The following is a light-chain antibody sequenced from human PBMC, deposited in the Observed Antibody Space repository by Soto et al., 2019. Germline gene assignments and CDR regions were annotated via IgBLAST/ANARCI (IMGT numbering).Light chain of an antibody. J-gene: IGLJ1*01. V-gene: IGLV2-14*03. CDR1: SSDMGSSDH. Sequence: QSVLTQPAFVSDSPGQLITISCIGTSSDMGSSDHVSWHQQHPGRAPKLIIYDVYNRPSGVSHRFSGSKTGNTASLIISGLQAEDEADYYCSSYTSTTSYVFGSGTKVTVL. CDR3: SSYTSTTSYV. CDR2: DVY.